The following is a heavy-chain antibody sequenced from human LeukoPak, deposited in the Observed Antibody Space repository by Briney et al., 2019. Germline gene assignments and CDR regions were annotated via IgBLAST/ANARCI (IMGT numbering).Heavy chain of an antibody. CDR2: INPNSGGT. V-gene: IGHV1-2*02. CDR3: AVCSGGSCDRIDP. J-gene: IGHJ5*02. Sequence: ASVKVSCTASGYTFTGYYMHWVRQAPGQGLEWMGWINPNSGGTNYAQKFQGRVTMTRDTSISTAYMELSRLRSDDTAVYYCAVCSGGSCDRIDPWGQGTLVTVSS. CDR1: GYTFTGYY. D-gene: IGHD2-15*01.